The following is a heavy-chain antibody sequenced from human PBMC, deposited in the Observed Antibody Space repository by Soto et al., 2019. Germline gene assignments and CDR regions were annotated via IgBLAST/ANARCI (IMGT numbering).Heavy chain of an antibody. Sequence: ASVKVSCKASGYTLTSYDINWVRQDNGQGLEWMGWMNPNSGNTGYAQKFQGIVTMTRNTSISTAYMELSSLRSEDTAVYYCARGRYMVRGVIINYYYYGMDVWGQGTTVTVSS. D-gene: IGHD3-10*01. J-gene: IGHJ6*02. CDR1: GYTLTSYD. CDR3: ARGRYMVRGVIINYYYYGMDV. V-gene: IGHV1-8*01. CDR2: MNPNSGNT.